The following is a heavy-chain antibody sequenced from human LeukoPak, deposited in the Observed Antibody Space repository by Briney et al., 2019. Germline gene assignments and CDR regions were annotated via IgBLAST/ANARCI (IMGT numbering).Heavy chain of an antibody. CDR3: AGDMVGATGAFDP. J-gene: IGHJ5*02. CDR2: ISGSGGST. V-gene: IGHV3-23*01. D-gene: IGHD1-26*01. Sequence: GGSLRLSCAASGFTFSSYAMSWVRQAPGKGLEWVSAISGSGGSTYYADSVKGRFTISRDNAKNSLYLQMNSLRVEDTAVYYCAGDMVGATGAFDPWGQGTLVTVSS. CDR1: GFTFSSYA.